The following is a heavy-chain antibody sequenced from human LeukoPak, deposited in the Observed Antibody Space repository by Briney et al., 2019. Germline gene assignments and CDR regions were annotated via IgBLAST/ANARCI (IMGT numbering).Heavy chain of an antibody. CDR3: AREMATTDAFDI. D-gene: IGHD5-24*01. Sequence: GGSLRLSCAASGFTFSNYGMHWVRQAPGKGLEWVAVIWYDGSNKYYADSVKGRFTISRDNSKNTLYLQMNSLRAEDTAVYYCAREMATTDAFDISGQGTMVTVSS. CDR2: IWYDGSNK. V-gene: IGHV3-33*01. CDR1: GFTFSNYG. J-gene: IGHJ3*02.